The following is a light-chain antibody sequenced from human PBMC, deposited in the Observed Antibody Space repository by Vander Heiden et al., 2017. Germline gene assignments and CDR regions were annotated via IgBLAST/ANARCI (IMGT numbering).Light chain of an antibody. V-gene: IGKV1-39*01. CDR1: QSISSY. J-gene: IGKJ1*01. CDR2: AAS. CDR3: KQSDSTPRT. Sequence: DIQMTQPPSSLSASVGDRVTITCRASQSISSYLNWYQQKPGKAPKLLIYAASSLQSGVPTRFSGSGSGTDFTLTISSLQPEDFATYYCKQSDSTPRTFGQGTKVEIK.